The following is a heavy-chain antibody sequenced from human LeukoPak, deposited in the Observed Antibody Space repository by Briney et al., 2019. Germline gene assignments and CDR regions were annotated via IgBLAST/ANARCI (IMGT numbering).Heavy chain of an antibody. Sequence: SETLSLTCAVYGGSFSGYYWSWIRQPPGKGLDWIGEINHSGSTNYNPSLKSRVTISVDTSKNQFSLKLSSVTAADTAVYYCAREEVVVVPAAMRTYNWFDPWGQGTLVTVSS. CDR1: GGSFSGYY. D-gene: IGHD2-2*01. V-gene: IGHV4-34*01. CDR2: INHSGST. J-gene: IGHJ5*02. CDR3: AREEVVVVPAAMRTYNWFDP.